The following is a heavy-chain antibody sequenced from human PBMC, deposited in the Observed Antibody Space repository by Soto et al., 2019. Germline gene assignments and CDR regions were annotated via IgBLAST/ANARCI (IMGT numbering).Heavy chain of an antibody. CDR2: IIPIFGTA. D-gene: IGHD2-2*01. V-gene: IGHV1-69*06. CDR1: GGTFSSYA. CDR3: ASSRIVVVPAAISILWFDP. Sequence: QVQLVQSGAEVKKPGSSVKVSCKASGGTFSSYAISWVRQAPGQGLEWMGGIIPIFGTANYAQKFQGRVTITADKYPSPAYMELSSLRSEDTAVYYCASSRIVVVPAAISILWFDPWGQGTLVTVSS. J-gene: IGHJ5*02.